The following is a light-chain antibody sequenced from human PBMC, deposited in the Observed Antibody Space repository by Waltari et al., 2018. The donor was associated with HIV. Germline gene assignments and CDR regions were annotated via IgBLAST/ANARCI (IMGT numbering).Light chain of an antibody. CDR3: QSYDSNLSGV. V-gene: IGLV1-40*01. Sequence: QSVLTQPPSVSGAPGQRVTISCPGSSSNIGAGYDAHWYQQFPGTAPKLLSYGTSKRPSGVPDRFSGSKSGTSASLAITGLQAEDEADYYCQSYDSNLSGVFGGGTKLTVL. CDR1: SSNIGAGYD. J-gene: IGLJ2*01. CDR2: GTS.